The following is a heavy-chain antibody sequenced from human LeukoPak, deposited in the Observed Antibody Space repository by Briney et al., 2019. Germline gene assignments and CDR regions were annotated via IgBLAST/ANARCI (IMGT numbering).Heavy chain of an antibody. CDR3: ARHYYYGSGSYRRYFDY. V-gene: IGHV1-69*13. J-gene: IGHJ4*02. CDR2: IIPIFGTA. CDR1: GGTFSSYA. Sequence: SVKVSCKAPGGTFSSYAISWVRQAPGQGLEWMGGIIPIFGTANYAQKFQGRVTITADESTSTAYMELSSLRSEDTAVYYCARHYYYGSGSYRRYFDYWGQGTLVTVSS. D-gene: IGHD3-10*01.